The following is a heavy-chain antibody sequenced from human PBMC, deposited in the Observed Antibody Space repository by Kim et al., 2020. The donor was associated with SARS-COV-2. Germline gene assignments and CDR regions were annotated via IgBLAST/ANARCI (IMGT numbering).Heavy chain of an antibody. D-gene: IGHD2-8*01. V-gene: IGHV3-53*01. Sequence: GGSLRLSCAASGFTVSSNYMSWVRQAPGKGLEWVSVIYSGGSTYYADSVKGRFTISRDNSKNTLYLQMNSLRAEDTAVYYCARARVYAILDAFDIWGQGTMVTVSS. CDR3: ARARVYAILDAFDI. CDR2: IYSGGST. J-gene: IGHJ3*02. CDR1: GFTVSSNY.